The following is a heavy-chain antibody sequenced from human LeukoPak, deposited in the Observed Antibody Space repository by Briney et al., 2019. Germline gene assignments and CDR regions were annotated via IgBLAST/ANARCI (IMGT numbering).Heavy chain of an antibody. V-gene: IGHV3-43*01. Sequence: GGSLRLYCAASGFTFDEYTMHWVRQAPGKGLEWVSLISWNGARIHYGDSVKGRFTISRDNSKNSLYLQMNSLRTEDTALYYCVKDLVAASENVRGWYPMDYWGQGTLVTVSS. CDR1: GFTFDEYT. CDR3: VKDLVAASENVRGWYPMDY. D-gene: IGHD6-19*01. J-gene: IGHJ4*02. CDR2: ISWNGARI.